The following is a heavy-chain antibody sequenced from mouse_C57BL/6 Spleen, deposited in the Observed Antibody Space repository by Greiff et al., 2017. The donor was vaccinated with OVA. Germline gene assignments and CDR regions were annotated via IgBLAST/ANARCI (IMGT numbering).Heavy chain of an antibody. CDR2: IYPGDGDT. CDR1: GYAFSSYW. Sequence: VQLQQSGAELVKPGASVKISCKASGYAFSSYWMNWVKQRPGKGLEWIGQIYPGDGDTNYNGKFKGKATLTADKSSSTAYMQLSSLTSEDSAVYFCARFYDGYYDAMDYWGQGTSVTVSS. J-gene: IGHJ4*01. V-gene: IGHV1-80*01. CDR3: ARFYDGYYDAMDY. D-gene: IGHD2-3*01.